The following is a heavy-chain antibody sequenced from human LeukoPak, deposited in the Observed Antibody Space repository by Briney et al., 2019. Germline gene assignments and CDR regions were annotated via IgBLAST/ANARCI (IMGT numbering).Heavy chain of an antibody. CDR2: IKQDGSEK. CDR3: ARDQGTGSSWYLKYSFDY. J-gene: IGHJ4*02. CDR1: GFTFSSYW. Sequence: PGGSLRLSCAASGFTFSSYWMSWVRQAPGKGLEWVANIKQDGSEKKYVDSVKGRFTISRDNAKNSLYLQMNSLRAEDTAVYYCARDQGTGSSWYLKYSFDYWGQGTLVTVSS. V-gene: IGHV3-7*01. D-gene: IGHD6-13*01.